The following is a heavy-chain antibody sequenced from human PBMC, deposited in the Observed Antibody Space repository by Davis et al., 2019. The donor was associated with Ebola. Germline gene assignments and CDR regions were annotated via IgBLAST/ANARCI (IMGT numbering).Heavy chain of an antibody. CDR1: GFTFSSYG. J-gene: IGHJ5*02. D-gene: IGHD6-6*01. CDR3: AKDPAYGAARPRGHNWFDP. V-gene: IGHV3-30*02. CDR2: IWYDGSNK. Sequence: GESLKISCAASGFTFSSYGMHWVRQAPGKGLEWVAVIWYDGSNKYYADSVKGRFTISRDNSKNTLYLQMNSLRAEDTAVYYCAKDPAYGAARPRGHNWFDPWGQGTLVTVSS.